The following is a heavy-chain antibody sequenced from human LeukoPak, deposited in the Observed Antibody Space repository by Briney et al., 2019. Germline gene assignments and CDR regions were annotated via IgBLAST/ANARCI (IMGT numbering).Heavy chain of an antibody. D-gene: IGHD4-23*01. CDR1: AYSISSGYY. J-gene: IGHJ4*02. Sequence: PSETLPLTCAVSAYSISSGYYWGWIRQPPGKGLEWIGSIYHSGSTYYNPSLKSRVTISVDTSKNQFSLKLSSVTAADTAVYYCARDNSDFDYWGQGTLVTVSS. V-gene: IGHV4-38-2*02. CDR3: ARDNSDFDY. CDR2: IYHSGST.